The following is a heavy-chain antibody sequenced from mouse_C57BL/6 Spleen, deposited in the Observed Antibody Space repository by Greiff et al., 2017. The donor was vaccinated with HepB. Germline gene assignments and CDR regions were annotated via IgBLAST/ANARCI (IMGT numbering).Heavy chain of an antibody. J-gene: IGHJ2*01. Sequence: VQLQQSGAELVRPGASVKLSCTASGFNIKDYYMHWVKQRPEQGLEWIGRIDPEDGDTEYAPKFQGKATMTADTASNTAYLQLSSLTSEYTAVYYCTTLSTTVVNFDYWGQGTTLTVSS. V-gene: IGHV14-1*01. CDR1: GFNIKDYY. D-gene: IGHD1-1*01. CDR2: IDPEDGDT. CDR3: TTLSTTVVNFDY.